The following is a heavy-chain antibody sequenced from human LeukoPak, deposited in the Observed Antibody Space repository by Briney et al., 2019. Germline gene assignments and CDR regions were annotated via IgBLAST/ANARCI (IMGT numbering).Heavy chain of an antibody. CDR1: GYTFINYY. J-gene: IGHJ4*02. Sequence: ASVQVSCKAYGYTFINYYMHWVRQAPGQGLEWMGWINPNSGVTNYAQKLQGRVTMTRDTSISTAFMELSRLGSDDTAVYYCARARKEMANNHYFDYWGQGPLVTVSS. CDR2: INPNSGVT. CDR3: ARARKEMANNHYFDY. D-gene: IGHD5-24*01. V-gene: IGHV1-2*02.